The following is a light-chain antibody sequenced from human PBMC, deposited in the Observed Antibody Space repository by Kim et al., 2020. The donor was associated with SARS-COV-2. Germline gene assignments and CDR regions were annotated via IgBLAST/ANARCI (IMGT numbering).Light chain of an antibody. V-gene: IGKV1-17*03. CDR3: LQHNSYPLT. CDR2: AAS. J-gene: IGKJ4*01. Sequence: VSVGDRVTITCRASQGNSNYFAWFQQKPGKVPKRLIYAASSLQSGVPSRFSGSGSRTEFTLTISSLQPEDFAAYYCLQHNSYPLTFGGGTKVDIK. CDR1: QGNSNY.